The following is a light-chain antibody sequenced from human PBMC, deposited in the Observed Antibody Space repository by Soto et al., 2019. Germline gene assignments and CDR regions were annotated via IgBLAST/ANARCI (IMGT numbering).Light chain of an antibody. J-gene: IGLJ2*01. CDR1: SSDVGGSNY. CDR3: GSHSSSGTLEV. Sequence: QSALTQPASVSGSPGQSITISCAGTSSDVGGSNYVSWYQQHPGKAPKLMIYDVYNRPSGISNRFSGSKSGNTASLTISGRQAEDEADYYCGSHSSSGTLEVFGAGTKLTVL. CDR2: DVY. V-gene: IGLV2-14*03.